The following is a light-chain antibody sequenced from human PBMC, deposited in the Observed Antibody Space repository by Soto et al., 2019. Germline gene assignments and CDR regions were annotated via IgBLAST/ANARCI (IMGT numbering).Light chain of an antibody. CDR3: QQTYSTPWT. Sequence: DIQMTQSPSSLSASLGDRVTITCRASQSVNTYVHWYQQRPGRAPKLLIYGASNLQNGVPSRFIGDGSGTDFTLTISSLQVEDFATYHCQQTYSTPWTFGQGTKVEIK. V-gene: IGKV1-39*01. CDR2: GAS. J-gene: IGKJ1*01. CDR1: QSVNTY.